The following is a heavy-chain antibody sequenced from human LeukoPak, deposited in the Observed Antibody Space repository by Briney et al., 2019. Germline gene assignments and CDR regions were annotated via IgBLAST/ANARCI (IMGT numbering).Heavy chain of an antibody. CDR2: ISSSSSTI. CDR3: ARGTRKLRYFDYPNFDY. V-gene: IGHV3-48*04. J-gene: IGHJ4*02. Sequence: GGSLRLSCAASGFTFSSYSMNWVRQAPGKGLEWVSYISSSSSTIYYADSVKGRFTISRDNAKNSLYLQMNSLRAEDTAVYYCARGTRKLRYFDYPNFDYWGQGTLVTVSS. D-gene: IGHD3-9*01. CDR1: GFTFSSYS.